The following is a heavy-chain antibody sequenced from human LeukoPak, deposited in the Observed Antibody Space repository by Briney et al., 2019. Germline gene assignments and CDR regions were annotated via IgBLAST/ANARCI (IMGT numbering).Heavy chain of an antibody. CDR2: ISSSSSTI. Sequence: GGSLRLSCAASGFTFSSYSMNWVRQAPGKGLEWVSYISSSSSTIYYADSVKGRFTISRDNAKNSLYLQMNSLRAEDTAVYYCASAGYSYVTDYWGQGTLVTVSS. V-gene: IGHV3-48*01. CDR3: ASAGYSYVTDY. D-gene: IGHD5-18*01. CDR1: GFTFSSYS. J-gene: IGHJ4*02.